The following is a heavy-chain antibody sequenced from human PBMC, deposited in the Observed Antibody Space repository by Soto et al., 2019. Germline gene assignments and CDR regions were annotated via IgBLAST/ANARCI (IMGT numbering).Heavy chain of an antibody. CDR2: LSRSGGDT. CDR3: SKDSIAAVNYYYGMDV. CDR1: GVTFSSYA. J-gene: IGHJ6*02. V-gene: IGHV3-23*01. Sequence: GGSLRLSCAASGVTFSSYAMSWVRQAPGKGLEWVSALSRSGGDTYYADSVRGRFTISRDNSNNTLYLQMNSLRAEDTAVYYYSKDSIAAVNYYYGMDVWGQGTTVTVSS. D-gene: IGHD6-13*01.